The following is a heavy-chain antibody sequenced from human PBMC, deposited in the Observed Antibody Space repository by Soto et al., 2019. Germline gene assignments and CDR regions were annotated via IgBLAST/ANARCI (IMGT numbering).Heavy chain of an antibody. Sequence: PGGSLRLSCAASGFTFSSYAMSWVRQAPGKGLEWVSAISGSGGSTYYADSVKGRFTISRDNSKNTLYLQMNSLRAEDTAVYYSAKDLGYCSSTSCPPQGWFDPWGHGTLVTVSS. CDR2: ISGSGGST. CDR3: AKDLGYCSSTSCPPQGWFDP. CDR1: GFTFSSYA. V-gene: IGHV3-23*01. D-gene: IGHD2-2*01. J-gene: IGHJ5*02.